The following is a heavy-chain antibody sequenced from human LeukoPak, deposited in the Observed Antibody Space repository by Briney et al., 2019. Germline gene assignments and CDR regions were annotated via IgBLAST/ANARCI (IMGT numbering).Heavy chain of an antibody. CDR1: GFSVTTNF. D-gene: IGHD5-18*01. Sequence: GGSLRLSCATSGFSVTTNFMSWVRHAPGKGLEWVSVLYSGGSTYYADSVKGRFTISRDNSRNTLFLQMNSLRVEDTAIYYCTRSDTTMVRFDYWGLGTLVTVSS. CDR2: LYSGGST. J-gene: IGHJ4*02. V-gene: IGHV3-53*01. CDR3: TRSDTTMVRFDY.